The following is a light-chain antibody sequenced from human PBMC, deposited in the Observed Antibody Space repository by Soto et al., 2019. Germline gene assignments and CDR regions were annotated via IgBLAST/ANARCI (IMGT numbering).Light chain of an antibody. J-gene: IGKJ2*01. V-gene: IGKV1-5*03. Sequence: DIQMTQSPSTLSASVRDRVTITCRASQTISNWLAWYQQKPGRAPKLLMYKASNLESGVTSRFSGSGSGIEFTLTISSLQPDDFATYYCQQYDSFPYTFGQGTKLDIK. CDR2: KAS. CDR3: QQYDSFPYT. CDR1: QTISNW.